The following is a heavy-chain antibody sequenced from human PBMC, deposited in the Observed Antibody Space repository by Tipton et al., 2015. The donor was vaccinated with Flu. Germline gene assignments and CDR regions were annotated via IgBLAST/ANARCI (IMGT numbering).Heavy chain of an antibody. CDR2: ISAYNGNT. V-gene: IGHV1-18*04. J-gene: IGHJ4*02. CDR3: ARDQAPQVMGKAWSGTPADY. Sequence: QVQLVQSGAEVKKPGASVKVSCKASGYTFTSYGISWVRQAPGQGLEWMGWISAYNGNTNYAQKLQGRVTMTTDTSTSTAYMELRSLRSDDTAVYYCARDQAPQVMGKAWSGTPADYWGQGTLVTVSS. D-gene: IGHD3-3*01. CDR1: GYTFTSYG.